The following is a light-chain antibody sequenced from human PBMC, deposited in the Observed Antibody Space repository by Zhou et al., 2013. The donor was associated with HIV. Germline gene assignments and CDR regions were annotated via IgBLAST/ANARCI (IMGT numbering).Light chain of an antibody. Sequence: DIQMTQSPSTLSASVGDRVTITCRASQSISSWLAWYQQKPGKAPKLLISKASSLESGVPLRFSGSRSGTEFTLTISSLQPDDYATYYCQQYNTYPITFGQGTRLEI. J-gene: IGKJ5*01. V-gene: IGKV1-5*03. CDR1: QSISSW. CDR2: KAS. CDR3: QQYNTYPIT.